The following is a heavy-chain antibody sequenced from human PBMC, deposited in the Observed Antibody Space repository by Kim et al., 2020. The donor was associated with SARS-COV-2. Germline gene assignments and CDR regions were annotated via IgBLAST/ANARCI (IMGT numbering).Heavy chain of an antibody. CDR3: ASFNYYDSSGYFDAFDI. D-gene: IGHD3-22*01. CDR2: INPSGGST. Sequence: ASVKVSCKASGYTFTSYYMHWVRQAPGQGLEWMGIINPSGGSTSYAQKFQGRVTMTRDTSTSTVYMELSSLRSEDTAVYYCASFNYYDSSGYFDAFDIWGQGTMVTVSS. CDR1: GYTFTSYY. J-gene: IGHJ3*02. V-gene: IGHV1-46*01.